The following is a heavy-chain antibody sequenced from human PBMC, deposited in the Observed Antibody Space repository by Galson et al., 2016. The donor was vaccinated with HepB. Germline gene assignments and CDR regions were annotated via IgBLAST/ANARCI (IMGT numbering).Heavy chain of an antibody. J-gene: IGHJ4*02. D-gene: IGHD6-19*01. CDR2: ISASGAYT. CDR3: AKISRFVAGYSSGWYWD. CDR1: GFIFDDYY. V-gene: IGHV3-23*01. Sequence: SLRLSCAASGFIFDDYYVSWIRQAPGKGLEWVSSISASGAYTYYGDTVKGRFTVSRDDSKNTLYLQMSSLRAEDTAMYYCAKISRFVAGYSSGWYWDWGQGTLVTVSS.